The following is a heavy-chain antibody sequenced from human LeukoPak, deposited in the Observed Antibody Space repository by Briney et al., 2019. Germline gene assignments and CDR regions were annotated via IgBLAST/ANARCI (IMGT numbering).Heavy chain of an antibody. CDR1: GASTSDKY. V-gene: IGHV4-59*08. J-gene: IGHJ4*02. CDR3: AQTTGWPGFDF. D-gene: IGHD6-19*01. Sequence: SETLSLTCSASGASTSDKYWSWIRQSPGRTLEWIGHVYNGRNTKYNPSLTSRVTISVDTSKNQFSLSLTSVTAADTAMYYCAQTTGWPGFDFWGPGALVTVSS. CDR2: VYNGRNT.